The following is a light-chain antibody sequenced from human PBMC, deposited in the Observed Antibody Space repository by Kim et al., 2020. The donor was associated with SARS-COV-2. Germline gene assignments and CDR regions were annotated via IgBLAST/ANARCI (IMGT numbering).Light chain of an antibody. J-gene: IGLJ1*01. V-gene: IGLV2-14*04. CDR3: SSYTSSSTLYV. CDR2: DVS. CDR1: SSDVGGYNY. Sequence: QPFTISFTGTSSDVGGYNYVSWYQQHPGKAPKLMIYDVSKRPSGVSNRFSGSKSGNTASLTISGLQAEDEADYYCSSYTSSSTLYVFGTGTKVTVL.